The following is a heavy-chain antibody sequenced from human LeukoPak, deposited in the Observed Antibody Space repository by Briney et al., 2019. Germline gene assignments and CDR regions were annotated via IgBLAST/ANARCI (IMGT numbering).Heavy chain of an antibody. J-gene: IGHJ6*03. V-gene: IGHV1-46*01. D-gene: IGHD3-3*01. CDR3: ARRYPLFWSVGYYYYYMDV. CDR2: INPSGGST. Sequence: GASVKVSCKASGYTFISYYLHWVRQAPGQGLEWMGIINPSGGSTSYAQKFQGRVTMTRDTSTSTVYMELSRLRSDDTAVYYCARRYPLFWSVGYYYYYMDVWGKGTTVTVSS. CDR1: GYTFISYY.